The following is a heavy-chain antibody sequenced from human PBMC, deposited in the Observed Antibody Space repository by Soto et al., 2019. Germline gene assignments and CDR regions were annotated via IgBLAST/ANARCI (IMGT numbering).Heavy chain of an antibody. J-gene: IGHJ5*02. Sequence: QVQLQESGPGLVKPSETLSLTCAVSGYSISSGYYWGWIRQPPGKGLEWIGSIYHSGSTYYNPSLKSRVTISVDTSKNQFSLKLSSVTAADTAVYYCARAKGPKSVVPAANWFDPWGQGTLVTVSS. CDR1: GYSISSGYY. CDR2: IYHSGST. V-gene: IGHV4-38-2*01. D-gene: IGHD2-2*01. CDR3: ARAKGPKSVVPAANWFDP.